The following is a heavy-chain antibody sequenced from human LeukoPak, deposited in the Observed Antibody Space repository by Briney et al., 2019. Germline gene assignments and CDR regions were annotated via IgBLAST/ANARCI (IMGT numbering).Heavy chain of an antibody. Sequence: PGGSLRLSCAASGFSFRSYWMSWVRQGPGQGLEWVANIKQDGSEKYYVDYVKGRFTISRDNAKNSLYLQMNSLRAEDTAVYYCVSTATFDYWGQGSLVTVSS. CDR1: GFSFRSYW. D-gene: IGHD1-1*01. CDR2: IKQDGSEK. CDR3: VSTATFDY. J-gene: IGHJ4*02. V-gene: IGHV3-7*02.